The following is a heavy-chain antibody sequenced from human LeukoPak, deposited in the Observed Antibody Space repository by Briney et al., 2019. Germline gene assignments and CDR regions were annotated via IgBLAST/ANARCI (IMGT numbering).Heavy chain of an antibody. CDR3: TARYCRSTSCYGEYFQR. CDR2: IKSKTGGGTT. V-gene: IGHV3-15*01. J-gene: IGHJ1*01. CDR1: GFTFSSYE. D-gene: IGHD2-2*01. Sequence: KPGGSLRLSCAAPGFTFSSYEMNWVRQAPGKGLEWVGRIKSKTGGGTTDYAAPVKGRFTISRDDSKNTLYLQMNSLKTEDTAVYYCTARYCRSTSCYGEYFQRWGQGTLVTVSS.